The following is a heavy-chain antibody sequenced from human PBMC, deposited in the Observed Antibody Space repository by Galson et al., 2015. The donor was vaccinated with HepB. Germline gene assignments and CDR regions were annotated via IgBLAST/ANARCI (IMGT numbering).Heavy chain of an antibody. CDR3: AKTVDGHFYYYGMDV. CDR1: FSHYG. Sequence: FSHYGMHWVRQAPGKGLEWVAVISFDGGDKYYADSVKGRFTISRDSSKNTLYLQMNSLRTDDTAVYYCAKTVDGHFYYYGMDVWGQGTTVTVSS. V-gene: IGHV3-30*18. D-gene: IGHD5-24*01. CDR2: ISFDGGDK. J-gene: IGHJ6*02.